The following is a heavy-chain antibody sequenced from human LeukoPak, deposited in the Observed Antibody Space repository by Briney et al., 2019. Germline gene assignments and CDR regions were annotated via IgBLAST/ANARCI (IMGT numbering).Heavy chain of an antibody. J-gene: IGHJ4*02. D-gene: IGHD5-12*01. CDR2: ISYDGSNK. CDR3: ARGGKWLPIPKPLDY. CDR1: GFTFGSYA. V-gene: IGHV3-30-3*01. Sequence: GGSLRLSCAASGFTFGSYAMHWVRQAPGKGLEWVAVISYDGSNKYYADSVKGRFTISRDNSKNTLYLQMNSLRAEDTAVYYCARGGKWLPIPKPLDYWGQGTLVTVSS.